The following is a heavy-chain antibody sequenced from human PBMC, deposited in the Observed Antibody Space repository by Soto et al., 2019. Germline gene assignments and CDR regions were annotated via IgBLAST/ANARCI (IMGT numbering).Heavy chain of an antibody. V-gene: IGHV3-7*03. CDR3: ARVFVYYYGSGSFPPDY. Sequence: QPGGSLRLSCAASGLTFSSYWMSWVRQAPGKGLEWVANIKQDGSEKYYVDSVKGRFTISRDNAKNSLYLQMNSLRAEDTAVYYCARVFVYYYGSGSFPPDYWGQGTLVTVSS. CDR2: IKQDGSEK. J-gene: IGHJ4*02. D-gene: IGHD3-10*01. CDR1: GLTFSSYW.